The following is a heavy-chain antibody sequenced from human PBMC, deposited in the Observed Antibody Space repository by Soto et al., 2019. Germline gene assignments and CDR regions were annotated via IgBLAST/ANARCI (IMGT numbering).Heavy chain of an antibody. D-gene: IGHD1-20*01. J-gene: IGHJ5*02. CDR2: IWFSGTS. V-gene: IGHV4-59*01. CDR3: AGESSGNHNHNWFDP. CDR1: GGSLSPYY. Sequence: QVQLQESGPGLVKPSETLSLTCTVSGGSLSPYYWSWVRQPPGKGLGWLGFIWFSGTSTYNPSLRGRVTMSVDTSKNQLSLEMNSVTAADTAVYYCAGESSGNHNHNWFDPWGLGTLVTVSA.